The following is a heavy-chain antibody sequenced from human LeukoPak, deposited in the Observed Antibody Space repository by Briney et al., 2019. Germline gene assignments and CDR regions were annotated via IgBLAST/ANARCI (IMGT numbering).Heavy chain of an antibody. J-gene: IGHJ3*01. Sequence: SETLSLTCTVSGGSISGSGYYWVWIRQPPGKGPEWIATIYYTGSTYYNPSLKSRVTISVDTSKNQFSLRLNSVTAADTAMYYCAKWTEGGAFDSWGQGTMLIVSS. D-gene: IGHD1-26*01. CDR2: IYYTGST. CDR3: AKWTEGGAFDS. CDR1: GGSISGSGYY. V-gene: IGHV4-39*07.